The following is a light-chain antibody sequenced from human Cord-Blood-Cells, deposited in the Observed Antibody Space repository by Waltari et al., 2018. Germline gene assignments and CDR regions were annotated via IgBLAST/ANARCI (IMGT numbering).Light chain of an antibody. CDR1: SSNIGTNY. J-gene: IGLJ1*01. CDR2: DNN. V-gene: IGLV1-51*01. CDR3: GTWDSSLSAYV. Sequence: QSVLTQPPSVSAAPGQKVTISCSGSSSNIGTNYLSWYQQLPGTAPKLLIYDNNKRPSGIPDRFSGSKSGTSATLGITGLQTGDEADYYCGTWDSSLSAYVFGTGTKVTVL.